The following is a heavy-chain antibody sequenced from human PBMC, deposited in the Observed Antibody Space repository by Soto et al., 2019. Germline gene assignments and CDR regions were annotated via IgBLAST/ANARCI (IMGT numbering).Heavy chain of an antibody. D-gene: IGHD1-1*01. CDR1: GFTFSSYS. J-gene: IGHJ6*03. V-gene: IGHV3-48*01. CDR3: ARGTGPPNPPYYYYYMDV. Sequence: GGSLRLSCAASGFTFSSYSMNWVRQAPGKGLEWVSYISSSSSTIYYADSVKGRFTISKDNAKDSLYLQMNSLRAEDTAVYYCARGTGPPNPPYYYYYMDVWGKGTTVTVSS. CDR2: ISSSSSTI.